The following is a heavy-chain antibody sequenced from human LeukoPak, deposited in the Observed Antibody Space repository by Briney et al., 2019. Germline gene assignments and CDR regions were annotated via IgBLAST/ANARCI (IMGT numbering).Heavy chain of an antibody. CDR3: ASYAFDI. V-gene: IGHV3-53*01. Sequence: GGSLRLSCAASGFTFSSYAMSWARQAPGKGLEWVSVIYSGGSTYYADSVKGRFTISRDNSKNTLYLQMNSLRAEDTAVYYCASYAFDIWGQGTMVTVSS. J-gene: IGHJ3*02. CDR1: GFTFSSYA. CDR2: IYSGGST.